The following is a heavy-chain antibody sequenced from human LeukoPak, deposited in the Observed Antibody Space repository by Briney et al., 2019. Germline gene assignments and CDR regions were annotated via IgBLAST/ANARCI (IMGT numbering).Heavy chain of an antibody. CDR2: IYDSGST. J-gene: IGHJ4*02. CDR3: ARARDSSGYYFGYYFDY. D-gene: IGHD3-22*01. V-gene: IGHV4-59*01. CDR1: GGSINSYY. Sequence: PSETLSLTCTVSGGSINSYYWSWIRQPPGKGLEWIGYIYDSGSTNYNPSLKSRVTISVDTSKNQFSLKLNSVTAADTAVYYCARARDSSGYYFGYYFDYWGQGTLVTVSS.